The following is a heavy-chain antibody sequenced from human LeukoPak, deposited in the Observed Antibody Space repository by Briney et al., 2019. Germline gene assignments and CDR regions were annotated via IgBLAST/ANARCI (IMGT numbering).Heavy chain of an antibody. J-gene: IGHJ5*02. V-gene: IGHV4-59*01. Sequence: SETLPLTCTVSGRSISSYYWSWIRQPPGKGLEWIACISYSGSTKYNLSLKSRLTISVDTSKNQLSLKLSSVTAADTAVYDCAREPGFDSSGYLNWFDPWGQGTLVTVSS. CDR2: ISYSGST. D-gene: IGHD3-22*01. CDR3: AREPGFDSSGYLNWFDP. CDR1: GRSISSYY.